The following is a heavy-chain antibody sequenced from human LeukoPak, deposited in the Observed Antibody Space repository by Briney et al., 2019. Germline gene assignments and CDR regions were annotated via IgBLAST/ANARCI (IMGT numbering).Heavy chain of an antibody. CDR2: IYYSGST. CDR1: GGSISSSSYY. J-gene: IGHJ2*01. V-gene: IGHV4-39*01. CDR3: ASPPPVGPWYFDL. Sequence: SEILSLTCTVSGGSISSSSYYWGWIRQPPGKGLEWIGSIYYSGSTYYNPSLKSRVTISVDTSKNQFSLKLSSVTAADTAVYYCASPPPVGPWYFDLWGRGTLVTVSS.